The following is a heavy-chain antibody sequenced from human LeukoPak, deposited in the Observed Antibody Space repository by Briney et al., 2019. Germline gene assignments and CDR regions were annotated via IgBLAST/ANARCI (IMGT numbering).Heavy chain of an antibody. Sequence: SQTLSVTCAISGDSVSSNSAAWNWIRQSPSRGLEWLGRTYYRSKWNNDYPVSVKSRITIKPATSKNQFSLQLNSVTPEDTAGYYCARVSSNYGGHAVSWYFDLWGRGTLVTVSS. CDR2: TYYRSKWNN. J-gene: IGHJ2*01. CDR3: ARVSSNYGGHAVSWYFDL. CDR1: GDSVSSNSAA. D-gene: IGHD4-23*01. V-gene: IGHV6-1*01.